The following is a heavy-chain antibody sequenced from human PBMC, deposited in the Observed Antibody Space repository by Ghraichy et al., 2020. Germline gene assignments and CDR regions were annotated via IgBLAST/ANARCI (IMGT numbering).Heavy chain of an antibody. Sequence: SETLSLTCAVYGGSFSGYYWSWIRQPPGKGLEWIGEINHSGSTNYNPSLKSRVTISVDTYKNQFSLKLSSVTAADTAVYYCARGRLELALVYYGMDVWGQGTTVTVSS. CDR3: ARGRLELALVYYGMDV. D-gene: IGHD1-7*01. J-gene: IGHJ6*02. CDR2: INHSGST. V-gene: IGHV4-34*01. CDR1: GGSFSGYY.